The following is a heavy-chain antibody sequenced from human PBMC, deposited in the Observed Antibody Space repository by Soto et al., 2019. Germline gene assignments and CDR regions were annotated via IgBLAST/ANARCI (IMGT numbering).Heavy chain of an antibody. V-gene: IGHV1-69*13. CDR2: IIPIFGTA. CDR3: AREKSAGYGSGSPYAMAV. Sequence: SEKVSCKASGGTFSSYAIIWVRQAPVQGLEWMGGIIPIFGTANYAQKFQGRVTITADESTSTAYMELSRLRSEDTAVYYCAREKSAGYGSGSPYAMAVWGQGTKVTVSS. CDR1: GGTFSSYA. J-gene: IGHJ6*02. D-gene: IGHD3-10*01.